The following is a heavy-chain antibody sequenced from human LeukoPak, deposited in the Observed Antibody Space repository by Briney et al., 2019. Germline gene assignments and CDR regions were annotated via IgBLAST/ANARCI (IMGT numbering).Heavy chain of an antibody. CDR3: ARRPNWFDP. CDR1: GFTFEDYG. Sequence: GGSLRLSCAASGFTFEDYGMSWVRQAPGKGLEWVAGINWNGGSIGYGDSVKGRFTIPRDNTKKSLYLQMNSLRVEDTALYYCARRPNWFDPWGQGTLVTVSS. J-gene: IGHJ5*02. CDR2: INWNGGSI. V-gene: IGHV3-20*04.